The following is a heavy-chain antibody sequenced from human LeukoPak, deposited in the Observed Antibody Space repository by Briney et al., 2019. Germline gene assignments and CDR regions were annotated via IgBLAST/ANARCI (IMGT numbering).Heavy chain of an antibody. V-gene: IGHV3-33*01. J-gene: IGHJ5*02. CDR1: GFTFSSYG. Sequence: GGSLRLSCAASGFTFSSYGMHWVRQAPGKGLEWVAVIWYDGYNKYYADSVKGRFTISRDSSKNTLYLQMNSLRAEDTAMYYCARRYCSGGTRYSFRGDWFDPWGQGTLVTVSS. CDR2: IWYDGYNK. CDR3: ARRYCSGGTRYSFRGDWFDP. D-gene: IGHD2-15*01.